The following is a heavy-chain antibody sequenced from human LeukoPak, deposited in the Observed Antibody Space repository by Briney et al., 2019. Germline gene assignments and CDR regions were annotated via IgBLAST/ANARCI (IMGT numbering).Heavy chain of an antibody. Sequence: PGGSLRLSCVASGFTFSTYSFNWVRQAPGKGLEWVSYISSNSRATYYADSVRGRFTISRDNSKNTLYLQMNSLRAEDTAVYYCAKRESLDYWGQGTLVTVSS. CDR2: ISSNSRAT. V-gene: IGHV3-48*01. J-gene: IGHJ4*02. D-gene: IGHD3-10*01. CDR3: AKRESLDY. CDR1: GFTFSTYS.